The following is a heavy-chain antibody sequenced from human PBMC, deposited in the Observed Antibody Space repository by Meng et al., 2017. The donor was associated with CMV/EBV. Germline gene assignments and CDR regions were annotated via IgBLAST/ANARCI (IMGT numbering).Heavy chain of an antibody. D-gene: IGHD5-18*01. CDR3: ARGSGYSYGYYYYYYGMDV. V-gene: IGHV4-34*01. J-gene: IGHJ6*02. CDR1: GGSFSGYY. CDR2: INHSGST. Sequence: GSLRLSCAVYGGSFSGYYWSWIRQPPGKGLEWIGEINHSGSTNCNPSLKSRVTISVDTSKNQFSLKLSSVTAADTAVYYCARGSGYSYGYYYYYYGMDVWGQGTTVTVSS.